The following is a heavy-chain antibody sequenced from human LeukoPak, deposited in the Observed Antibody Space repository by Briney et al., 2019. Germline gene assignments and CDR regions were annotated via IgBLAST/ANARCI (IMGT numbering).Heavy chain of an antibody. Sequence: KPSETLSLTCAVYGGSFSGYYWSWIRQPPGKGLEWIGEINHSGSTNYNPSLKSRVTISVDTSKNQFSLKLSSVTAADTAVYYCARGSGDYYDSSGYGIDYWGQGALVTVSS. CDR3: ARGSGDYYDSSGYGIDY. CDR1: GGSFSGYY. CDR2: INHSGST. D-gene: IGHD3-22*01. J-gene: IGHJ4*02. V-gene: IGHV4-34*01.